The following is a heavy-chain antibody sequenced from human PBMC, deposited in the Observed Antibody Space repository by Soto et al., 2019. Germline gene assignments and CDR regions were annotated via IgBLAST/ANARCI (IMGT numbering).Heavy chain of an antibody. CDR1: GGTFSSYT. V-gene: IGHV1-69*04. Sequence: GASVKVSCKASGGTFSSYTISWVRQAPGQGLEWMGRIIPILGIANYAQKFQGRVTITADKSTSTAYMELSSLRSEDTAVYYCARDLGGVPPYYYYGMDVWGQGTTVTVSS. CDR2: IIPILGIA. D-gene: IGHD3-16*01. CDR3: ARDLGGVPPYYYYGMDV. J-gene: IGHJ6*02.